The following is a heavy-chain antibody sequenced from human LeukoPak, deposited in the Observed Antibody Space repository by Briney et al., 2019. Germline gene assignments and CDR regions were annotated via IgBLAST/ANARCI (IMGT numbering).Heavy chain of an antibody. J-gene: IGHJ6*03. CDR1: GYTFTSYG. CDR3: ATVVPAAPPLLRYYYMDV. D-gene: IGHD2-2*01. V-gene: IGHV1-18*01. CDR2: ISTYNGNT. Sequence: GASVKVSCKASGYTFTSYGISWVRQAPGQGLEWMGWISTYNGNTNYAQKFQGRVTITTDESTSTAYMELSSLRSEDTAVYYCATVVPAAPPLLRYYYMDVWGKGTTVTVSS.